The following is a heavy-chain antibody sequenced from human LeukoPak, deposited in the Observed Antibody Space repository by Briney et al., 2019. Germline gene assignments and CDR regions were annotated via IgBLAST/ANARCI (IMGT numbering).Heavy chain of an antibody. Sequence: SETLSLTCTVSGGSLSSYCWSWVRQPPGTGLEWMGYIYYSGSTNYNPSLKSRVTISVDTSKNQFSLKLSSVTAADTAVYYCARRRVSIAAAGGVFDPWGQGTLLTVPS. CDR1: GGSLSSYC. D-gene: IGHD6-13*01. V-gene: IGHV4-59*08. CDR2: IYYSGST. CDR3: ARRRVSIAAAGGVFDP. J-gene: IGHJ5*02.